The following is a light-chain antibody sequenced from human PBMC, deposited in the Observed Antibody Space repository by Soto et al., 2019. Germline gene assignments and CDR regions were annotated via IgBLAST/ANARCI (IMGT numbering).Light chain of an antibody. CDR1: QSVSSS. J-gene: IGKJ5*01. CDR3: QQSYSTPIT. Sequence: IQLTQSPSSLSSSLGDRATLTCRASQSVSSSLTWYQQKPGKAPKLLIYAASSLQSGGPSRCCGSGAGTDFTLTISSRIPAEFVTDYCQQSYSTPITFGQGTRLEIK. V-gene: IGKV1-39*01. CDR2: AAS.